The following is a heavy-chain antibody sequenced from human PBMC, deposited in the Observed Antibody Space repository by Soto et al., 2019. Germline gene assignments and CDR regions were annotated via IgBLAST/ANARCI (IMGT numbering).Heavy chain of an antibody. CDR3: ARSAEVIVVVPEYYYYYYYMDV. V-gene: IGHV3-66*01. Sequence: EVQLVESGGGLVQPGGSLRLSCAASGFTVSSNYMSWVRQAPGKGLEWVSVIYSGGSTYYADSVKGRFTISRDNSKNTLYLQMNSLRAEDTAVYYCARSAEVIVVVPEYYYYYYYMDVWGKGTTVTVSS. J-gene: IGHJ6*03. D-gene: IGHD2-2*01. CDR2: IYSGGST. CDR1: GFTVSSNY.